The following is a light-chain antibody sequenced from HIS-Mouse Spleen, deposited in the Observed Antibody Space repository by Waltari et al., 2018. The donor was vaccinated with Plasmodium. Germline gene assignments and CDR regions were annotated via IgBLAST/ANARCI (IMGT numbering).Light chain of an antibody. CDR3: YSTDSSGNHRV. CDR1: ALHTKY. CDR2: EDS. Sequence: SYELTQPPPVPVFPRQTARNTLPADALHTKYAYWYQQKSGQAPVLVIYEDSKRPSGIPEGFSGSSSGTMATLTISGAQVEDEADYYCYSTDSSGNHRVFGGGTKLTVL. J-gene: IGLJ3*02. V-gene: IGLV3-10*01.